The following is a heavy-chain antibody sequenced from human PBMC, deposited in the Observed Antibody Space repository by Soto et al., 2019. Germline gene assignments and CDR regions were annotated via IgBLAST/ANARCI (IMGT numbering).Heavy chain of an antibody. Sequence: GASVKVSCKASGYTFTSYAMHWVRQAPGQRLEWMGWINAGNGNTKYSQKFQGRVTITRDTSASTAYMELSSLRSEDTAVYYCARDRNLGYSSGWYDGSVNYWYFDLWGRGTLVTVSS. J-gene: IGHJ2*01. CDR1: GYTFTSYA. CDR3: ARDRNLGYSSGWYDGSVNYWYFDL. D-gene: IGHD6-19*01. V-gene: IGHV1-3*01. CDR2: INAGNGNT.